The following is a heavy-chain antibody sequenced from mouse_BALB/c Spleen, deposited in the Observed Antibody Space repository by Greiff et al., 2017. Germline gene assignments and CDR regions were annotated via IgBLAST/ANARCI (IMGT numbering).Heavy chain of an antibody. D-gene: IGHD4-1*01. J-gene: IGHJ4*01. CDR3: AGEGALGRMDY. V-gene: IGHV5-9-4*01. Sequence: EVKLMESGGGLVKPGGSLKLSCAASGFTFSSYAMSWVRQSPEKRLEWVAEISSGGSYTYYPDTVTGRFTISRDNAKNTLYLEMSSLRSEDTAMYYCAGEGALGRMDYWGQGTSVTVSS. CDR1: GFTFSSYA. CDR2: ISSGGSYT.